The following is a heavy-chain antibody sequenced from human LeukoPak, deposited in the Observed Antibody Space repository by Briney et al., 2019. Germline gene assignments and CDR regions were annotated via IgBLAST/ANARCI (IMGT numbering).Heavy chain of an antibody. CDR2: IYYSGGT. CDR3: ARPTRTGYSSGWYESGAFDI. D-gene: IGHD6-19*01. J-gene: IGHJ3*02. V-gene: IGHV4-39*01. Sequence: PSETLSLTCTVSGGSISSSSYYWGWIRQPPGKGLEWIGSIYYSGGTYYNPSLKSRVTISVDTSKNQFSLKLSSVTAADTAVYYCARPTRTGYSSGWYESGAFDIWGQGTMVTVSS. CDR1: GGSISSSSYY.